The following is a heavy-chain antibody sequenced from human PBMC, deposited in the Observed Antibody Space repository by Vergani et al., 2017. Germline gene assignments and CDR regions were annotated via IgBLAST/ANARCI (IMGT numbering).Heavy chain of an antibody. CDR2: IYPGDSDT. Sequence: EVQLVQSGAEVKKPGEVLKIFCKGFGYSFTSYWIGWVRQMPGKGLEWMGNIYPGDSDTRYSPSFQGQVNISADKSNSTAYLQWSSLKASDPAMYYCARQDPYYMDVWGKGTTVTVSS. CDR1: GYSFTSYW. CDR3: ARQDPYYMDV. V-gene: IGHV5-51*01. J-gene: IGHJ6*03.